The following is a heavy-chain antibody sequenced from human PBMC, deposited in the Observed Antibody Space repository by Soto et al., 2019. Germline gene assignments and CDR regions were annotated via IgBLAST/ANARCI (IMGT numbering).Heavy chain of an antibody. CDR1: GFTFSSYA. J-gene: IGHJ4*02. Sequence: GGSLRLSCAASGFTFSSYAMSWVRQAPGKGLEWVSAISGSGGSTYYADSVKGRFTISRDNSKNTLYLQMNSLRAEDTAVYYCATDYCSGGSCYSDATANGEYTAEPDYWGQGTLVTVSS. CDR2: ISGSGGST. V-gene: IGHV3-23*01. CDR3: ATDYCSGGSCYSDATANGEYTAEPDY. D-gene: IGHD2-15*01.